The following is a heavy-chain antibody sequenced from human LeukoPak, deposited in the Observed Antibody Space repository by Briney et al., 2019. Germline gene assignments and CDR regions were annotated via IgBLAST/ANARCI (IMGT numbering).Heavy chain of an antibody. CDR1: GYIFSTYG. CDR3: ARRRSEEFDFDC. CDR2: ISGYNGNT. V-gene: IGHV1-18*01. J-gene: IGHJ4*02. Sequence: ASVKVSCKASGYIFSTYGISWVRQAPGQGLEWMGCISGYNGNTNYAQKLQGRVTMTTDTSTSTACMELRSLRSDDTAVYYCARRRSEEFDFDCWGQGTLVTVSS. D-gene: IGHD6-19*01.